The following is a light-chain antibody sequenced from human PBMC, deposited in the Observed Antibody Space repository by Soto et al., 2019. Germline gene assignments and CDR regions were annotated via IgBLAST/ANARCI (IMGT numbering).Light chain of an antibody. J-gene: IGKJ1*01. CDR1: QSVSSN. V-gene: IGKV3-15*01. CDR3: QQYNNWPPRGT. CDR2: GAS. Sequence: EIVMTQSPAPLSVSPGEIATLSCRASQSVSSNLAWYQQKPGQAPRLLSYGASTRATGIPARFSGSGSGTEFTLTISSLDAEDVAVYYGQQYNNWPPRGTFGRGTKVEIK.